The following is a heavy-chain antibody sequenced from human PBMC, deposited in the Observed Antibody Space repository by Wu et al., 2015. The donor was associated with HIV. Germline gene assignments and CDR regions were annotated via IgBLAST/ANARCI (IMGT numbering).Heavy chain of an antibody. Sequence: QVQLVQSGAEVKKPGASMKVSCKASGYTFTGDYMHWVRQAPGQGLEWMGWINPNSGGINYAQKFQGRVTMTRDTSISTAYMELSRLRSDDAAVYYCARATVAGNWFDPWGQGTLVTVSS. CDR2: INPNSGGI. V-gene: IGHV1-2*02. CDR1: GYTFTGDY. D-gene: IGHD6-19*01. J-gene: IGHJ5*02. CDR3: ARATVAGNWFDP.